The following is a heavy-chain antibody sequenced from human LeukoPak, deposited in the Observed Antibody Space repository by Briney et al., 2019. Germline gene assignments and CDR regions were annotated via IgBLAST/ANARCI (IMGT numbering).Heavy chain of an antibody. CDR2: LYSGGST. D-gene: IGHD3-10*02. J-gene: IGHJ6*02. CDR1: GFTVSSIY. V-gene: IGHV3-66*01. Sequence: GGSLRLSCVGSGFTVSSIYMSWVRQAPGKGLEWVSVLYSGGSTYYADSVKGRFTISRDDSKNTLYLQMNSLRGEDTAVFYCARATMLGYYYGLDVWGQGTRVTVSS. CDR3: ARATMLGYYYGLDV.